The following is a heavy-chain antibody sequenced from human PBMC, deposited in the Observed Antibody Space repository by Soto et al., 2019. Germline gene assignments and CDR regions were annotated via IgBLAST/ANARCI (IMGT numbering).Heavy chain of an antibody. V-gene: IGHV3-74*01. CDR2: INGDGSTT. CDR3: ARVGQGRYYFDY. J-gene: IGHJ4*02. CDR1: GFAFSSYW. Sequence: EVHLVESGGGSVQPGGSLKLSSAGSGFAFSSYWIHWVRQVPGKGLVWVSRINGDGSTTSYADSVRGRFTISRDNAKDTLYLQMNSLRAEDTALYYCARVGQGRYYFDYWGQGTLVTVSS.